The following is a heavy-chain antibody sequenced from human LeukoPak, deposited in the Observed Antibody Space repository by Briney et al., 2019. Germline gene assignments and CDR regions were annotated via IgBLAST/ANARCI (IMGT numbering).Heavy chain of an antibody. V-gene: IGHV4-34*01. CDR3: ARRPSGWYSRYFDY. CDR1: GGSFSGYY. Sequence: SETLSLTCTVYGGSFSGYYWSWIRQPPGKGLEWIGEINHSGSTNYNPSLKSRATISVDTSKNQFSLKLSSVTAADTAVYYCARRPSGWYSRYFDYWGQGTLVTVSS. D-gene: IGHD6-19*01. CDR2: INHSGST. J-gene: IGHJ4*02.